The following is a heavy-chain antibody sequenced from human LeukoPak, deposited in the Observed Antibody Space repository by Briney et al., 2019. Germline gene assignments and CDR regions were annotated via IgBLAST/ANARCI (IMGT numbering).Heavy chain of an antibody. CDR2: INPSGWST. Sequence: GGSLRLSCAASGFTFSSYAMHWVRQAPGKGLEWVSAINPSGWSTYYAHTVKGRFTISRDNSNNSLYLQMKSLRAEDTAVYDCAKEKGGTYYYYYYGMDVWGQGTTVSVSS. V-gene: IGHV3-23*01. D-gene: IGHD3-16*01. J-gene: IGHJ6*02. CDR1: GFTFSSYA. CDR3: AKEKGGTYYYYYYGMDV.